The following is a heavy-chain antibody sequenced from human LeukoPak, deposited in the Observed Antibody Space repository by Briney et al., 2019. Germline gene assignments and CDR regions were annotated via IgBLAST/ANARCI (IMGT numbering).Heavy chain of an antibody. Sequence: SQTLSLTCTVSGGSISRGGYYWSWIRQHPGKGLEWIGYIYYSGSTYYNPSLKSRVTISVDTSKDQFSLKLSSVTAADTAVYYCARVSVDSSGYYYVFDYWGQGTLCTVSS. D-gene: IGHD3-22*01. CDR2: IYYSGST. J-gene: IGHJ4*02. CDR3: ARVSVDSSGYYYVFDY. CDR1: GGSISRGGYY. V-gene: IGHV4-31*03.